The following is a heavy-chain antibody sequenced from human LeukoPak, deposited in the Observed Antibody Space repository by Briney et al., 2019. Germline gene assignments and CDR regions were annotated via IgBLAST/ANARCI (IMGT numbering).Heavy chain of an antibody. J-gene: IGHJ4*02. D-gene: IGHD3-22*01. V-gene: IGHV4-34*01. Sequence: SETLSLTCAVYGGSFRGSSGSWIRKPPGKGREWIGEINHSGSTNYNPSLKSRVTISVDTSKNQFSLKLSSVTAADTAVYYCASVYDSSGYYPFWGQGTLVTVSS. CDR3: ASVYDSSGYYPF. CDR2: INHSGST. CDR1: GGSFRGSS.